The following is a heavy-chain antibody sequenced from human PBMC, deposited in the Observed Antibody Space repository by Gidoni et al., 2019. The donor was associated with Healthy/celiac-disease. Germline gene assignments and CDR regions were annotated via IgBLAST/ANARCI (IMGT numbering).Heavy chain of an antibody. CDR3: ARNYDDIVVVPAARVYYYYYYGMDV. CDR2: ISYDGSNK. V-gene: IGHV3-30-3*01. D-gene: IGHD2-2*01. Sequence: QAPGKGLEWVAVISYDGSNKYYADSVKGRFTISRDNSKNTLYLQMNSLRAEDTAVYYCARNYDDIVVVPAARVYYYYYYGMDVWGQGTTVTVSS. J-gene: IGHJ6*02.